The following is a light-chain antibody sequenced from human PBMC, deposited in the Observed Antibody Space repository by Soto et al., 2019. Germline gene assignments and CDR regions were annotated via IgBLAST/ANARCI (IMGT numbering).Light chain of an antibody. CDR1: QSVRSN. CDR3: QQYINWPRT. Sequence: EIVMTQSPATLSVSPGERATLSCRASQSVRSNLAWYQQKPGQAPRLLIYGASTRATGIPARFSGSGSGTEFTLTISSLQSEDFAVYFCQQYINWPRTFGQGTKVDIK. CDR2: GAS. J-gene: IGKJ1*01. V-gene: IGKV3-15*01.